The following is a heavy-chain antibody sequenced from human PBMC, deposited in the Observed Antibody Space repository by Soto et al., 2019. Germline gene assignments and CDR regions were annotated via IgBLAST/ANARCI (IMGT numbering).Heavy chain of an antibody. CDR2: IKSKTDGGTT. V-gene: IGHV3-15*01. Sequence: GGSLRLSCAASGFTFSNAWMSWVRQAPGKGLEWVGRIKSKTDGGTTDYAAPVKGRFTISRDDAKNTLYLQMNSLKTEDTAVYYCTTDRGVVVPAADAVDIWGQGTMVTVSS. J-gene: IGHJ3*02. D-gene: IGHD2-2*01. CDR3: TTDRGVVVPAADAVDI. CDR1: GFTFSNAW.